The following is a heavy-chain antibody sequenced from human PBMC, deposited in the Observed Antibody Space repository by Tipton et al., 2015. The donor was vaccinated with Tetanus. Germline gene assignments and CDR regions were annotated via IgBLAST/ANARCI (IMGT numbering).Heavy chain of an antibody. CDR3: ARRRGVYSGSYFDY. V-gene: IGHV4-30-4*01. Sequence: TLSLTCTVSGGSISSGDYYWSWIRQPPGKGLEWTGYIYYSGSTYYNPPLKSRVTISVDTSKNQFSLKLSSVTAADTAVYYCARRRGVYSGSYFDYWGQGTLVTVSS. CDR2: IYYSGST. CDR1: GGSISSGDYY. D-gene: IGHD1-26*01. J-gene: IGHJ4*02.